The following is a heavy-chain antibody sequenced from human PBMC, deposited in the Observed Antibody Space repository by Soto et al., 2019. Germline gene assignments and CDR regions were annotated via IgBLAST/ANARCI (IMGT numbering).Heavy chain of an antibody. V-gene: IGHV4-31*03. Sequence: QVQLQESGPGLVKPSQTLSLTCTVSGGSISSGGYYWSWIRQHPGKGLEWIGYIYYSGSTYYNPSLKSRVTRAVATSKHQFSLKLSSVTAADTAVYYCARALGSNYDARAFDYWGQGTLVTVSS. D-gene: IGHD4-4*01. J-gene: IGHJ4*02. CDR2: IYYSGST. CDR3: ARALGSNYDARAFDY. CDR1: GGSISSGGYY.